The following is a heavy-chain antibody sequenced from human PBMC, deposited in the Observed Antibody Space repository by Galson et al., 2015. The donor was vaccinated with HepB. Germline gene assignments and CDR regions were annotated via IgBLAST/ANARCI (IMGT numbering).Heavy chain of an antibody. V-gene: IGHV4-59*01. J-gene: IGHJ5*02. CDR3: ARESIAVSNWFDP. D-gene: IGHD6-19*01. CDR2: IYYSGST. CDR1: GGSISSYY. Sequence: QVQLQESGPGLVKPSETLSLTCTVSGGSISSYYWSWIRQPPGKGLEWIGYIYYSGSTNYNPSLKSRVTISVDTSKNQFSLKLSSVTAADTAVYYCARESIAVSNWFDPWGQGTLVTVSS.